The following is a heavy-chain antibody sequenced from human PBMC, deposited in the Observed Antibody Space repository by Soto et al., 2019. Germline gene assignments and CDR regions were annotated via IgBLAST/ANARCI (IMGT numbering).Heavy chain of an antibody. CDR1: GFTFSSYG. V-gene: IGHV3-33*01. J-gene: IGHJ4*02. Sequence: PVGSLRLSCAASGFTFSSYGMHWVRQAPGKGLEWVAVIWYDGSNKYYADSVKGRFTISRDNSKNTLYLQMNSLRAEDTAVYYCAREYSSGWYTFDYWGQGTLVTVSS. CDR2: IWYDGSNK. D-gene: IGHD6-19*01. CDR3: AREYSSGWYTFDY.